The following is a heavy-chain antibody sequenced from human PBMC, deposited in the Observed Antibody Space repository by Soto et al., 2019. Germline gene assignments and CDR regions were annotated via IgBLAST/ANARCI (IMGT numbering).Heavy chain of an antibody. J-gene: IGHJ5*02. V-gene: IGHV4-39*01. D-gene: IGHD3-22*01. CDR3: ARDFFDSSDYTTNWFDP. CDR2: IYHTGNA. Sequence: QLQLQESGPGQVKSSETLSLTCSVSGDSISNSRFYWAWIRQPPGEGLEWIRSIYHTGNAYYNPSLKSRVTISVDTSKNQFSLKLTSVSAADAALYYCARDFFDSSDYTTNWFDPWGQGTLVTVSS. CDR1: GDSISNSRFY.